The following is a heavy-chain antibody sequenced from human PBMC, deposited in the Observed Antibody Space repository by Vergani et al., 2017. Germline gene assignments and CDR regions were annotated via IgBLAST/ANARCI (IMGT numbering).Heavy chain of an antibody. CDR2: IIPILGTA. J-gene: IGHJ6*04. V-gene: IGHV1-69*01. CDR3: ARDGGGMDV. D-gene: IGHD3-16*01. CDR1: EGTFSSYA. Sequence: QVQLVQSGAEVKKPGSSVKVSCKASEGTFSSYAISWVRQAPGQGLEWMGGIIPILGTANYAQKFQGRVTMTADESTSTAYMELGSLRSEDTAVYYCARDGGGMDVWGKGTTVTVSS.